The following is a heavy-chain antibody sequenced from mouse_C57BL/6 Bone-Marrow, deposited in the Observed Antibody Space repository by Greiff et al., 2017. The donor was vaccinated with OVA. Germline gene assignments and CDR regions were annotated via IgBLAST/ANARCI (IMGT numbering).Heavy chain of an antibody. CDR2: IWSDGST. J-gene: IGHJ4*01. D-gene: IGHD2-1*01. Sequence: QVQLKESGPGLVAPSQSLSITCTVSGFSLTSYGVHWVRQPPGKGLEWLVVIWSDGSTTYNSALKSRLSISKDNSKSQVFLKMNSLQTDDTAMYYCASPIYYGNYAMDYWGQGTSVTVSS. V-gene: IGHV2-6*03. CDR1: GFSLTSYG. CDR3: ASPIYYGNYAMDY.